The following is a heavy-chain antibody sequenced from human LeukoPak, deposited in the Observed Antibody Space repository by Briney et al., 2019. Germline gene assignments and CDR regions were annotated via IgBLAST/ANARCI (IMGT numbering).Heavy chain of an antibody. CDR3: ARGGLWFGELSPKDYYYSMDV. J-gene: IGHJ6*03. D-gene: IGHD3-10*01. CDR1: GYTFTSYA. Sequence: ASVKVSCKASGYTFTSYAMNWVRQAPGQGLEWMGWISAYNGNTNYAQKLQGRVTMTTDTSTSTVYMELRSLRSDDTAVYYCARGGLWFGELSPKDYYYSMDVWGKGTTVTISS. V-gene: IGHV1-18*01. CDR2: ISAYNGNT.